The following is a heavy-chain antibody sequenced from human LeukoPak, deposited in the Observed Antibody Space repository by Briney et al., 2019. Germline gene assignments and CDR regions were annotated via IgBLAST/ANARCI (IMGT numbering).Heavy chain of an antibody. CDR2: IYYSGST. D-gene: IGHD6-13*01. CDR1: GGSISSSSYY. CDR3: ARVVSIWYSSSWPPGYYYYYMDV. Sequence: SETLSLTCTVSGGSISSSSYYWGWIRQPPGKGLEWIGSIYYSGSTYYNPSLKSRVTISVDTSKNQFSLKLSSVTAADTAVYYCARVVSIWYSSSWPPGYYYYYMDVWGKGTTVTVSS. V-gene: IGHV4-39*07. J-gene: IGHJ6*03.